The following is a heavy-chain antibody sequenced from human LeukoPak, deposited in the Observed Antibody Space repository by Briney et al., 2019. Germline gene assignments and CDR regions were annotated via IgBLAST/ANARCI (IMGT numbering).Heavy chain of an antibody. J-gene: IGHJ4*02. Sequence: SETLSLTCTVSAGSISSSTYYWVWIRQPPGKGLEWIGSIYYTGSTYYNPSLKSRITISVDTSKNQFSLKLSSVTAADTAVYSCAGFTFFRGVITFDYWGQGTLVTVSS. CDR1: AGSISSSTYY. CDR3: AGFTFFRGVITFDY. D-gene: IGHD3-10*01. V-gene: IGHV4-39*07. CDR2: IYYTGST.